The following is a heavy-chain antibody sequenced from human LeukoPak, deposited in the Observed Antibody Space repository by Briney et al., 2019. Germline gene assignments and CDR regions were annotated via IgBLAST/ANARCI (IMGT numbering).Heavy chain of an antibody. CDR1: GFTFSSYA. CDR2: TSGSGGST. J-gene: IGHJ4*02. CDR3: AKGIRGYSGYDYDY. Sequence: PGGSLRLSCAASGFTFSSYAMSWVRQAPGKGLEWDSATSGSGGSTYYADSVKGRFTISRDNSKNTLYLQMNSLRAEDTAVYYCAKGIRGYSGYDYDYWGQGTLVTVSS. D-gene: IGHD5-12*01. V-gene: IGHV3-23*01.